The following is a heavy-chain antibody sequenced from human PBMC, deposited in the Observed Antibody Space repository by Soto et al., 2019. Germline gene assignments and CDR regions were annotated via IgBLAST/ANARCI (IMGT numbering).Heavy chain of an antibody. D-gene: IGHD4-17*01. J-gene: IGHJ4*02. CDR3: ARDHATTVTTFDY. Sequence: GGSLRLSCAASGFTFSSYSMNWVRQAPGKGLEWVSYISSSSSTIYYADSVKGRFTISRDNAKNSLYLQMNSLRAEDTAVYYCARDHATTVTTFDYWGQGTLVTVSS. CDR1: GFTFSSYS. V-gene: IGHV3-48*01. CDR2: ISSSSSTI.